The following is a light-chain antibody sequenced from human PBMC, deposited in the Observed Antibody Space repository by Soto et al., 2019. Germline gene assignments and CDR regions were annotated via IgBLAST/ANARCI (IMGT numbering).Light chain of an antibody. CDR3: GAWDDSLSAGV. CDR1: NSNIGNNY. CDR2: ENN. J-gene: IGLJ3*02. V-gene: IGLV1-51*02. Sequence: QSVLTQPPSVSAAPGQRVTVSCSGSNSNIGNNYVSWYHHLPGAAPKLLIYENNQRPSGIADRFSGSKSGTSATLGITGLQTGDEGDYYCGAWDDSLSAGVFGGGTKLTV.